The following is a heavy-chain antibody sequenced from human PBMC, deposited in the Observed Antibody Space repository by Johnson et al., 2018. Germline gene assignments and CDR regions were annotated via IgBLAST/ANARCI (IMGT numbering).Heavy chain of an antibody. D-gene: IGHD2-2*01. CDR3: AKRMGPKTLRWEAFDI. CDR2: IGGSGSST. CDR1: GFTFSNYA. Sequence: VQLVESGGGLVQPGGSLRLTCAASGFTFSNYAMIWVRQAPGEGLDWVSAIGGSGSSTFYADSVKGRFTISRENSKNTLYLQMNSLRADDTAGYYGAKRMGPKTLRWEAFDIWGQGTMVTVSS. J-gene: IGHJ3*02. V-gene: IGHV3-23*04.